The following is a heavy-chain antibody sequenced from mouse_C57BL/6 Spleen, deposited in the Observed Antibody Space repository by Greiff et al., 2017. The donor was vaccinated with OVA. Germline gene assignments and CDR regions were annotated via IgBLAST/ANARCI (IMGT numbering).Heavy chain of an antibody. CDR1: GYAFSSSW. CDR3: ARGLITTVVATGFDY. D-gene: IGHD1-1*01. J-gene: IGHJ2*01. V-gene: IGHV1-82*01. Sequence: QVQLQQSGPELVKPGASVKISCKASGYAFSSSWMNWVKQRPGKGLEWIGRIYPGDGDTNYNGKFKGKATLTADKSSSTAYMQLSSLTSEDSAVYFCARGLITTVVATGFDYWGQGTTLTVSS. CDR2: IYPGDGDT.